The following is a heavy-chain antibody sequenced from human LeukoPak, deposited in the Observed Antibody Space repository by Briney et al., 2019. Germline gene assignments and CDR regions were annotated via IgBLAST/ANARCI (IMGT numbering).Heavy chain of an antibody. CDR2: IYYSGST. D-gene: IGHD1-26*01. Sequence: SETLSLTCTVSGGSISSSSYYWGWIRQPPGKGLEWIGSIYYSGSTYYNPSLKSRVTISVDTSKNQFSLKLSSVTAADTAVYYCASTGSTTVDYWGQGTLVTVSS. CDR3: ASTGSTTVDY. V-gene: IGHV4-39*01. J-gene: IGHJ4*02. CDR1: GGSISSSSYY.